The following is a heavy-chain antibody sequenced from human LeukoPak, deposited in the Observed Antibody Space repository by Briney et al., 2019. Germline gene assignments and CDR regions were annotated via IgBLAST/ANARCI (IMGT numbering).Heavy chain of an antibody. CDR1: GFTFSSYS. D-gene: IGHD2-21*02. CDR3: ARGVFAYCGGDCYPLYYGMDV. J-gene: IGHJ6*02. V-gene: IGHV3-21*01. Sequence: GGSLRLSCAASGFTFSSYSMNWVRQAPGKGLEWVSSVSSSSSYIYYADSVKGRFTISRDNAKNSLYLQMNSLRAEDTAVYYCARGVFAYCGGDCYPLYYGMDVWGQGTMVTVSS. CDR2: VSSSSSYI.